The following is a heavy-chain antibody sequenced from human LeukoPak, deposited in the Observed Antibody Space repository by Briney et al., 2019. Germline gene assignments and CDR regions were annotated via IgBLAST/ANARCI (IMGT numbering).Heavy chain of an antibody. CDR2: INHRGST. CDR3: AKGNWFDP. V-gene: IGHV4-34*01. Sequence: SETLSLTCAVYGGSFSGYYWSWIRQPPGKGLEWIGEINHRGSTNYNPSLKSRVTISVDTFKNQFSLKLSSVTAADTAVYYCAKGNWFDPWGQGTLVTVSS. J-gene: IGHJ5*02. CDR1: GGSFSGYY.